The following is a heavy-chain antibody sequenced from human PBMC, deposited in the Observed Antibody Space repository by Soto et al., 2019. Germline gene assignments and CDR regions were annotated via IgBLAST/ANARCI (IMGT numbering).Heavy chain of an antibody. Sequence: PWGSLRLSCAASGFTFIDYYISFIRQAPGKGLEWVSYISSSGSTIYYADSVKGRFTISRDNAKNSLYLQMNSLRAEDTAVYYCARDQGYCSGGSCPYGMDVWGQGTTVTVSS. J-gene: IGHJ6*02. CDR2: ISSSGSTI. CDR3: ARDQGYCSGGSCPYGMDV. V-gene: IGHV3-11*01. D-gene: IGHD2-15*01. CDR1: GFTFIDYY.